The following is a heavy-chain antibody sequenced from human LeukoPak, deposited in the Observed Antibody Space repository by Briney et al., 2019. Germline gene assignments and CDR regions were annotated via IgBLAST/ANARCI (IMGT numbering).Heavy chain of an antibody. CDR3: ARVKSYYYDTSDKDAFDI. J-gene: IGHJ3*02. V-gene: IGHV1-58*02. CDR2: IVVGSGNT. D-gene: IGHD3-22*01. Sequence: ASVKVSCKASGFTFTSSAMQWVRQARGQRLEWIGWIVVGSGNTNYAQKFQGRVTMTRDTSTSTVYMELSSLRSEDTAVYYCARVKSYYYDTSDKDAFDIWGQGTMVTVSS. CDR1: GFTFTSSA.